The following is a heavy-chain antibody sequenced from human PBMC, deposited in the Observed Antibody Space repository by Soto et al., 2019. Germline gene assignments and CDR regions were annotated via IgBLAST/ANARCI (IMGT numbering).Heavy chain of an antibody. D-gene: IGHD4-4*01. Sequence: QVQLVESGGGVVQPGRSLRLSCAASGFTFSSYGMHWVRQAPGKGLEWVAVISYDGSNKYYADSVKGRFTISRDNSKNMLYLQMTSLRAEDTAVYYCATRDVTTSYGMDVWGQGTTVTVSS. V-gene: IGHV3-30*03. CDR2: ISYDGSNK. J-gene: IGHJ6*02. CDR3: ATRDVTTSYGMDV. CDR1: GFTFSSYG.